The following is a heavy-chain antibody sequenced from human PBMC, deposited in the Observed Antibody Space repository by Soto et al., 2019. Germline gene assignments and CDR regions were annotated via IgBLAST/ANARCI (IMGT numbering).Heavy chain of an antibody. CDR3: ASRSSGGWFDP. CDR1: GGSISSYY. V-gene: IGHV4-59*01. J-gene: IGHJ5*02. D-gene: IGHD6-25*01. Sequence: QVQLQESGPGLVKPSETLSLTCTVSGGSISSYYWSWIRQPPGKGLEWIGYIYYSGSTNYNPSLKSRVTISVDTSKNQFSLKLSSVTAADTAVYYCASRSSGGWFDPWGQGTLVTVSS. CDR2: IYYSGST.